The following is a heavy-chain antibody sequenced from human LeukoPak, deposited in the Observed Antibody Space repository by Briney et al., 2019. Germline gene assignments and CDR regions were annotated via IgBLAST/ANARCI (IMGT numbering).Heavy chain of an antibody. CDR2: INHSGST. V-gene: IGHV4-34*01. J-gene: IGHJ3*02. CDR3: ARDCSGGSCYSDAFDI. CDR1: GGSFSGYY. Sequence: SETLSLTCAVYGGSFSGYYWSWIRQPPGKGLEWIGEINHSGSTNYNPSLKSRVTISVDTSKNQFSLKLSSVTAADTAVYYCARDCSGGSCYSDAFDIWGQGTMVTVSP. D-gene: IGHD2-15*01.